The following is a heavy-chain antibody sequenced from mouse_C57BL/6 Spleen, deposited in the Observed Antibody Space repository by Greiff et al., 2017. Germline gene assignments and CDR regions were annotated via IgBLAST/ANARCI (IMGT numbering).Heavy chain of an antibody. V-gene: IGHV2-2*01. J-gene: IGHJ4*01. CDR1: GFLLSSYG. CDR3: ARRVGDYYAMDY. Sequence: QVPLQQSGPGLVQPSQSLSITCPVSGFLLSSYGVLWVRQSPGKGLVWRGVIWSGGSSDYNAAFISRLSISKDNSKSQVFFKINSLQAADTAIYYCARRVGDYYAMDYWGQGTSVTVSS. CDR2: IWSGGSS. D-gene: IGHD1-1*01.